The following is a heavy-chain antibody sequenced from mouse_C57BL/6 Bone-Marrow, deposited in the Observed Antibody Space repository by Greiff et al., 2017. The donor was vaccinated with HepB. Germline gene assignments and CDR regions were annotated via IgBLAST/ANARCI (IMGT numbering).Heavy chain of an antibody. CDR3: ARRTGIYYDYGVDY. Sequence: VQLQQSGPELVKPGASVKIPCKASGYTFTDYNMDWVKQSHGKSLEWIGDINPNNGGTIYNQKFKGKATLTVDKSSSTAYMELRSLTSEDTAVYYCARRTGIYYDYGVDYWGKGTTLTVSS. D-gene: IGHD2-4*01. CDR1: GYTFTDYN. CDR2: INPNNGGT. V-gene: IGHV1-18*01. J-gene: IGHJ2*01.